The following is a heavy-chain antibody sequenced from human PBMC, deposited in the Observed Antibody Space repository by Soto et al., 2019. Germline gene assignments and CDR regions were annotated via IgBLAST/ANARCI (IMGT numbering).Heavy chain of an antibody. D-gene: IGHD3-22*01. CDR3: ARDQYYYDSSGYYYSDPGGFDY. CDR2: INAGNGNT. J-gene: IGHJ4*02. CDR1: GYTFTSYA. Sequence: ASVKVSCKASGYTFTSYAMHWVRQAPGQRLEWMGWINAGNGNTKYSQKFQGRVTITRDTSASTAYMELSSLRSEDTAVYYCARDQYYYDSSGYYYSDPGGFDYWGQGTLVTVS. V-gene: IGHV1-3*01.